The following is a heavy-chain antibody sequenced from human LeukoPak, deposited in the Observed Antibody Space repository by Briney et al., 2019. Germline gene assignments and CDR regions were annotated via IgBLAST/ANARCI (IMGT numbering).Heavy chain of an antibody. V-gene: IGHV1-8*01. J-gene: IGHJ5*02. CDR1: GYTFTSYD. CDR3: AREVEKGEWLSPKPDFDP. CDR2: MNPNSGNT. D-gene: IGHD3-3*01. Sequence: ASVKVSCKASGYTFTSYDINWVRQATGQGLGWMGWMNPNSGNTGYAQKFQGRVTMTRNTSISTAYMELSSLRSEDTAVYYCAREVEKGEWLSPKPDFDPWGQGTLVTASS.